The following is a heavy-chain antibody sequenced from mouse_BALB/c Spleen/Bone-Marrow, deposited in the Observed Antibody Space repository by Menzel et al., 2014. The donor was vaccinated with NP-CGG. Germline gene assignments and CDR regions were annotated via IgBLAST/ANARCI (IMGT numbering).Heavy chain of an antibody. Sequence: EVKLLESGAELVKSGASVKLSCTASGFSIKDTYMHWVKQRPEQGLEWIGRIDPANGNTKYDPKFQGKATITADTSSNTAYLQLSSLTSEDTAVYYCARYYYGTLLDYWGQGTTLTVSS. CDR2: IDPANGNT. V-gene: IGHV14-3*02. J-gene: IGHJ2*01. D-gene: IGHD1-1*01. CDR3: ARYYYGTLLDY. CDR1: GFSIKDTY.